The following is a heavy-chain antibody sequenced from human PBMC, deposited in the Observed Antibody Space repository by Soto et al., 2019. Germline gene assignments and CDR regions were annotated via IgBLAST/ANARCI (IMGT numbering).Heavy chain of an antibody. CDR1: GYSFTSYW. D-gene: IGHD2-8*01. J-gene: IGHJ3*02. Sequence: GESLKISCKGSGYSFTSYWIGWVRQMPGKGLEWMGIIYPGDSDTRYSPSFQGQVTISADKSISTAYLQWSSLKASDTAMYYCARHRSLMVYGHDAFGIWGQGTMVTVSS. CDR3: ARHRSLMVYGHDAFGI. CDR2: IYPGDSDT. V-gene: IGHV5-51*01.